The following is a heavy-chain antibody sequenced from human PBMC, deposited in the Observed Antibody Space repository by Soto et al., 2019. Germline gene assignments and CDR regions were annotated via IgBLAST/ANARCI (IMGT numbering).Heavy chain of an antibody. CDR2: ISGSGGST. Sequence: EVQLLESGGGLVQPGGSLRLSCAASGFTFSSYAMSWVHQAPGKGLEWVSAISGSGGSTYYADSVKGRFTIARDNSKNTLYLQMNSLRAEDTAVYYCAKGLHEYSTLYGHPQGGQGTLVTVSS. D-gene: IGHD6-6*01. CDR3: AKGLHEYSTLYGHPQ. V-gene: IGHV3-23*01. J-gene: IGHJ4*02. CDR1: GFTFSSYA.